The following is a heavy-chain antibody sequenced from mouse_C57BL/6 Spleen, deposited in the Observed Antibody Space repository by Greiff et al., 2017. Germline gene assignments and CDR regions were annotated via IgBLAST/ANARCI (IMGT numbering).Heavy chain of an antibody. CDR2: INPYNGGT. V-gene: IGHV1-19*01. CDR3: ARGEITTAGFAY. Sequence: EVKLVESEPVLVKPGASVKMSCKASGYTFTDYYMNWVKQSHGKSLEWIGVINPYNGGTSYNQKFKGKATLTVDKSSSTAYMELNSLTSEDSAGYYCARGEITTAGFAYWGQGTLVTVSA. J-gene: IGHJ3*01. D-gene: IGHD1-2*01. CDR1: GYTFTDYY.